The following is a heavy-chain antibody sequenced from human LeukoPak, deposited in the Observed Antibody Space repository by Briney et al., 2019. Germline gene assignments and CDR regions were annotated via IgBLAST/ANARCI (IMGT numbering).Heavy chain of an antibody. D-gene: IGHD5-12*01. CDR2: INTNTGNP. Sequence: ASVKVSCKAAGYPFISYGISWVRQAPGQGLEWMGWINTNTGNPTYAQGFTGRFVFSLDTSVSTAYLQISSLKAEDTAVYYCAREGQLRPFDYWGQGTLVTVSS. CDR1: GYPFISYG. CDR3: AREGQLRPFDY. V-gene: IGHV7-4-1*02. J-gene: IGHJ4*02.